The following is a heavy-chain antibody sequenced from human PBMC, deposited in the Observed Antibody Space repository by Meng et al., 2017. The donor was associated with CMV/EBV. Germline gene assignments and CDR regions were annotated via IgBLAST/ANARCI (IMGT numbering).Heavy chain of an antibody. J-gene: IGHJ4*02. CDR2: IYYSGST. D-gene: IGHD6-19*01. CDR1: GGSISSYY. Sequence: SETLSLTCTVSGGSISSYYWSWIRQPPGKGLEWIGYIYYSGSTNYNPSLKSRVTISVDTSKNQFSLKLGSVTAADTAVYYCARAAGSSSGWYGDDYWGQGTLVTVSS. CDR3: ARAAGSSSGWYGDDY. V-gene: IGHV4-59*01.